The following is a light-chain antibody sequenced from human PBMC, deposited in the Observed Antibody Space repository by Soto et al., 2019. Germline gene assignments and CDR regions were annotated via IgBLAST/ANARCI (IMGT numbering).Light chain of an antibody. J-gene: IGKJ1*01. CDR2: GAS. V-gene: IGKV3-20*01. CDR1: QSVSSSY. Sequence: EIVLTQSPGTLSLSPGERATLSCRASQSVSSSYLAWYQQKPGQAPRLLIYGASDRGTGIPDRFSGSGSGTDFTLTISRLEPDDVAVYYCQQYGSSPTTFGQGTKVEMK. CDR3: QQYGSSPTT.